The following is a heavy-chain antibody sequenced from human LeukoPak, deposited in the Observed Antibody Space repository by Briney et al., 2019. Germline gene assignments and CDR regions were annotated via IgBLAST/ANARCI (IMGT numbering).Heavy chain of an antibody. CDR3: AKTGYRGSLFSYFDY. V-gene: IGHV3-66*03. D-gene: IGHD5-12*01. Sequence: GGSLRLSCTVPGFTVRSNSMSWVRQAPGEGLGRGSFIFSSTHYSDSVKGRFTISRDNSKNTLYLQMNSLRAEDTAVYYCAKTGYRGSLFSYFDYWDQGTLVTVSS. CDR2: IFSST. CDR1: GFTVRSNS. J-gene: IGHJ4*02.